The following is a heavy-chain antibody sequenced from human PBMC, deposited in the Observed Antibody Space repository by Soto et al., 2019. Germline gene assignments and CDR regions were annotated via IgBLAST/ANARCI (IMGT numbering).Heavy chain of an antibody. V-gene: IGHV1-69*02. Sequence: GASVKVSCKASGGTFSSYTISWVRQAPGQGLEWMGRIIPILGIANYAQKFQGRVTITADKSTSTAYMELSSLRSEDTAVYYCAGAYYDFWSGYSNYYYYMDVWGKGTTVTVSS. J-gene: IGHJ6*03. CDR1: GGTFSSYT. D-gene: IGHD3-3*01. CDR2: IIPILGIA. CDR3: AGAYYDFWSGYSNYYYYMDV.